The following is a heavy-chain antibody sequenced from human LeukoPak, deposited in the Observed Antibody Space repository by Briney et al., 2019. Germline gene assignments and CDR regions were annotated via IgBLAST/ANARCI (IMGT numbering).Heavy chain of an antibody. CDR1: GYTFTSYG. D-gene: IGHD3-22*01. J-gene: IGHJ3*02. CDR3: ARDLGVLTMIEGDAFDI. V-gene: IGHV1-18*01. Sequence: ASVKVSCKASGYTFTSYGISWVRQAPGQGLEWMGWISAYNGNTNYAQKLQGRVTMTTDTSTSTAYVELRSLRSDDTAVYYCARDLGVLTMIEGDAFDIWGQGTMVTVSS. CDR2: ISAYNGNT.